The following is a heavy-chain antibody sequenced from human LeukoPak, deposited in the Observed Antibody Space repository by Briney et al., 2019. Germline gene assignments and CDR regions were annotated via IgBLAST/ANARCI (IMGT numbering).Heavy chain of an antibody. Sequence: PGGSLRLSCAASGFTFDDYAMHWVRQAPGKGLEWVSGISWNSGSIGYGDSVKGRFTISRDNAKNSLYLQMNSLRAEGTALYYCAKDKEFEWLRPLFDYWGQGTLVTVSP. D-gene: IGHD5-12*01. CDR2: ISWNSGSI. J-gene: IGHJ4*02. CDR3: AKDKEFEWLRPLFDY. CDR1: GFTFDDYA. V-gene: IGHV3-9*01.